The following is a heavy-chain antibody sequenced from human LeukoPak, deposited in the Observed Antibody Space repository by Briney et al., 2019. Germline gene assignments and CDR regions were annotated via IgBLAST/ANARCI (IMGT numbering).Heavy chain of an antibody. CDR1: GFTFRSNA. Sequence: GGSLRLSRADSGFTFRSNAMSWVRQAPGKGLEWVSAISGSGGSTHYADSVKGRFTISRDNSKNTLYLQTNSLRAEDTAVYYCAKGGVAAARDYWGQGTLVTVSS. CDR3: AKGGVAAARDY. J-gene: IGHJ4*02. CDR2: ISGSGGST. D-gene: IGHD6-13*01. V-gene: IGHV3-23*01.